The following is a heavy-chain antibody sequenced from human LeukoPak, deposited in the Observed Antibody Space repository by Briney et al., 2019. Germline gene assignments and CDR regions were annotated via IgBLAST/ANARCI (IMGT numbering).Heavy chain of an antibody. Sequence: VASVKVSCKASGYTFTSYAIHWVRQAPGQGLEWMGWISAYNGNTNYAQKLQGRVTMTTDTSTTTAYMELRSLRSDDTAVYYCVREGGSSGYYFFHYWGQGTLVTVSS. CDR1: GYTFTSYA. J-gene: IGHJ4*02. V-gene: IGHV1-18*01. CDR2: ISAYNGNT. CDR3: VREGGSSGYYFFHY. D-gene: IGHD3-22*01.